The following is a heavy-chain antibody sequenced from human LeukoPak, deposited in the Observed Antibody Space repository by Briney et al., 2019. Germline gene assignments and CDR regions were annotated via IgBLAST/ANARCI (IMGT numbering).Heavy chain of an antibody. Sequence: GRSLRLSCAASGFTFDDYAMHWVRQAPGKGLEWVSGISWNSGSIGYADSVKGRFTISRDNAKNSLYPQMNSLRAEDTALYYCAKILGYCSSTRCYSDAFDIWGQGTMVTVSS. CDR2: ISWNSGSI. J-gene: IGHJ3*02. CDR3: AKILGYCSSTRCYSDAFDI. D-gene: IGHD2-2*02. V-gene: IGHV3-9*01. CDR1: GFTFDDYA.